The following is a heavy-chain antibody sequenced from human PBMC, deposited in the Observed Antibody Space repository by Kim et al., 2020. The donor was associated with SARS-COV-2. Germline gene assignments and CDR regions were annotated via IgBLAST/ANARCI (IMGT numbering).Heavy chain of an antibody. CDR2: IGGTSNYI. Sequence: GGSLRLSCAASGFGFDTHSMNWVRQAPGKGLEWVSSIGGTSNYIYYADSVKGRFTISRDNAKNSLFLQMNSLRAEDTAVYYCARGGYWRSSGWYFYY. D-gene: IGHD6-13*01. V-gene: IGHV3-21*01. J-gene: IGHJ6*01. CDR1: GFGFDTHS. CDR3: ARGGYWRSSGWYFYY.